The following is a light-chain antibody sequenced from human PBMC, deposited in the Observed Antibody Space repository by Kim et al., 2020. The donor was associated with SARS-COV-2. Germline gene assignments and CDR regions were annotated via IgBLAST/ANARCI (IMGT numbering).Light chain of an antibody. CDR3: QQYRDWPLT. CDR2: GAS. CDR1: QSVGSL. V-gene: IGKV3-15*01. J-gene: IGKJ4*01. Sequence: VSPGERATLSCRASQSVGSLVAWYQQKPGQAPRLLIYGASTRATGIPARFSGSGSGTEFTLTIGSLQSEDFAVYHCQQYRDWPLTFGGGTKVDIK.